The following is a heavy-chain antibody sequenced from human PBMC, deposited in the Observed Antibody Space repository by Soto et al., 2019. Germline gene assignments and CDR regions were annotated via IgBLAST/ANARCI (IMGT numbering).Heavy chain of an antibody. CDR2: ISGSGGST. J-gene: IGHJ6*02. V-gene: IGHV3-23*01. D-gene: IGHD4-17*01. Sequence: HPGGSLRLSCAASGFTFSSYAMSWVRQAPGKGLEWVSAISGSGGSTYYADSVKGRFTISRDNSKNTLYLQMNSLRAEDTAVYYCAKANLPIGDYVPYYYYGMDVWGQGTTVTVSS. CDR3: AKANLPIGDYVPYYYYGMDV. CDR1: GFTFSSYA.